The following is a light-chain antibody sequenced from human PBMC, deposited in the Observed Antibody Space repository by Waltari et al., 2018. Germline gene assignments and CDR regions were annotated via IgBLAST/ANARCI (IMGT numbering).Light chain of an antibody. J-gene: IGKJ4*01. Sequence: ELVFTQSPATLSLSPGDRATLSCRASQSVNNKLAWYQQNPGQAPRLLIYDASTRATGVPARFSGSGSGTDLTLSISSLEPEDFAVYYCQHRSSWPLTFGGGTKLEIK. V-gene: IGKV3-11*01. CDR1: QSVNNK. CDR3: QHRSSWPLT. CDR2: DAS.